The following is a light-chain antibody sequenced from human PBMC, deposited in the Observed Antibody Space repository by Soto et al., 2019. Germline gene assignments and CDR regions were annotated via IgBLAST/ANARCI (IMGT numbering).Light chain of an antibody. CDR2: DVS. Sequence: QSALTQPASVSGSPGQSITIPCTGTSSDVGGYNYVSWYQHHPGKAPKLMIYDVSNRPSGVSNHFSDSKSGHTASLTISGLQAEDEADYYCSSYTSSSTVVFGGGTKLTVL. V-gene: IGLV2-14*03. CDR3: SSYTSSSTVV. J-gene: IGLJ2*01. CDR1: SSDVGGYNY.